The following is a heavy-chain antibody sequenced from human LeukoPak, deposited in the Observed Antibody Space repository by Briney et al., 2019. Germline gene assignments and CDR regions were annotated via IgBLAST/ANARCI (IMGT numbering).Heavy chain of an antibody. CDR1: GLTFSRDW. Sequence: GGSLRLSCEGFGLTFSRDWMSWVRQAPGKGLEWVANIKQDGGETYYGDSVKGRFTISRDNAKNSLYLQMNSLRAEDTAVYYCARDGGYSGYGNFDYWGQGTLVTVSS. CDR3: ARDGGYSGYGNFDY. J-gene: IGHJ4*02. V-gene: IGHV3-7*03. D-gene: IGHD5-12*01. CDR2: IKQDGGET.